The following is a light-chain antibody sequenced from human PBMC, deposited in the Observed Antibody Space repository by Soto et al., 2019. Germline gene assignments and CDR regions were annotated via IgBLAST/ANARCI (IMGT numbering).Light chain of an antibody. Sequence: QTVVTQEPSLTVSPGGTVTLTCGSSTGAVTSGHYPYWFQQKPGQAPRTLIYDTSNKHSWTPARFSGSLLGGKAALTLSGAQPEDEAEYYCQSYDRSLSGSFFGTGTKLTVL. CDR1: TGAVTSGHY. V-gene: IGLV7-46*01. J-gene: IGLJ1*01. CDR2: DTS. CDR3: QSYDRSLSGSF.